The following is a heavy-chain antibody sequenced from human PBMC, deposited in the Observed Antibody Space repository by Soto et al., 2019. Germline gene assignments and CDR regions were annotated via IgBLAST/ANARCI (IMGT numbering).Heavy chain of an antibody. J-gene: IGHJ6*02. Sequence: GASVKVSCKVSGYTLTELSMHWVRQAPGKGLGWMGGFDPEDGETIYAQKFQGRVTMTEDTSTDTAYMELSSLRSEDTAVYYCATSSRALAAAGMEYPYYYYGMDVWGQGTTVTVSS. CDR1: GYTLTELS. V-gene: IGHV1-24*01. CDR3: ATSSRALAAAGMEYPYYYYGMDV. D-gene: IGHD6-13*01. CDR2: FDPEDGET.